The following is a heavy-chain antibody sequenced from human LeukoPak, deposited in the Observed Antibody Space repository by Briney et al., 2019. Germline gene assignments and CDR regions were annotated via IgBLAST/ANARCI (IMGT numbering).Heavy chain of an antibody. V-gene: IGHV3-72*01. Sequence: GGSLRLSCAASGFTPSDHYMDWVRQAPGKGLEWVGRSRNKANSYTTEYAASVKGRFTISRDDSKNSLYLQMNSLKTEDTAVYYCARLRGNYPDYWGQEPWSPSPQ. CDR3: ARLRGNYPDY. D-gene: IGHD1-7*01. J-gene: IGHJ4*01. CDR2: SRNKANSYTT. CDR1: GFTPSDHY.